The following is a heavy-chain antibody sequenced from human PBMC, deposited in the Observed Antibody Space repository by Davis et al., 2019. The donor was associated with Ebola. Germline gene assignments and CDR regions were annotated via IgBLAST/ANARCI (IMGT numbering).Heavy chain of an antibody. CDR2: ISGSGSTI. J-gene: IGHJ2*01. Sequence: GESLKTSCAASGFFFSDYFMSWIRQAPGKEMEWIAYISGSGSTIYYADSVEGRFTISRDNAKRSLFLQMERLRAEDTAVYYCAGVAAAASWNWYFDLWGRGTLVSVSS. CDR3: AGVAAAASWNWYFDL. V-gene: IGHV3-11*04. D-gene: IGHD6-13*01. CDR1: GFFFSDYF.